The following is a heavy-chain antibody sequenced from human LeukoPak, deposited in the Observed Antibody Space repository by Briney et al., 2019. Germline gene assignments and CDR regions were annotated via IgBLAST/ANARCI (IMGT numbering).Heavy chain of an antibody. CDR2: SCYSGST. CDR3: ARQITVFGVLTPREFDY. CDR1: SGFVSSYC. J-gene: IGHJ4*02. Sequence: SETPSLTCTVTSGFVSSYCWSWIRQPPGKGLELIGYSCYSGSTYYNPSLKSRVAISVDASKHQFSLRLTSVTAADTAMYYCARQITVFGVLTPREFDYWGQGSLVTVSS. V-gene: IGHV4-59*08. D-gene: IGHD3-3*01.